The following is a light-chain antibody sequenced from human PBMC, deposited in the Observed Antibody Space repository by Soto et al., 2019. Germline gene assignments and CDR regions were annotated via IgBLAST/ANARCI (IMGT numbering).Light chain of an antibody. V-gene: IGLV3-21*04. Sequence: SYELTQRPSVSVAPGKTARITCGGNNSGSKSVHWYQQKPGQAPVLVIYYDSDRPSGIPERFSGSNSGNTATLTISRVEAGDEADYYCQVWDSSSDVVFGVGTKLTVL. CDR3: QVWDSSSDVV. CDR2: YDS. J-gene: IGLJ2*01. CDR1: NSGSKS.